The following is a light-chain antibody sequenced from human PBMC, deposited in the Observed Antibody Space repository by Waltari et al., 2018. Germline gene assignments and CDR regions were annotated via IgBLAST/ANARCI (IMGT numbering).Light chain of an antibody. CDR1: QSVSSY. CDR3: QQRSNWPGT. J-gene: IGKJ1*01. Sequence: EIVLTQSPATLSLSPGERATLSCRASQSVSSYLAWYQQKPGQAPRLLIYDTSNWATGIPARFSGSGYGTDFTLTISSLEPEDCAVYYCQQRSNWPGTFGQGTKVEIK. V-gene: IGKV3-11*01. CDR2: DTS.